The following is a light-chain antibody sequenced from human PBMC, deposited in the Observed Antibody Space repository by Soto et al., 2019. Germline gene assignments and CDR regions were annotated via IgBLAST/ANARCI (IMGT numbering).Light chain of an antibody. Sequence: QSVLTQPASVSGSPGQSITISCTGTSSDVGGYNYVSWYQHLPGDAPKLILFEVSKRPSGVSDRFSGSKSGNTASLTISGLQSEDEADYCCNSYTTSSTDVFGSGTKVTVL. J-gene: IGLJ1*01. CDR1: SSDVGGYNY. V-gene: IGLV2-14*01. CDR2: EVS. CDR3: NSYTTSSTDV.